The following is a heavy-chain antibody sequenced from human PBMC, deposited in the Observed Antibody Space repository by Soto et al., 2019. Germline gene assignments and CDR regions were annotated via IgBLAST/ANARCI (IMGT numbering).Heavy chain of an antibody. CDR3: ARVASIVHDAFDI. D-gene: IGHD1-26*01. CDR2: IWYDGSNK. V-gene: IGHV3-33*01. J-gene: IGHJ3*02. Sequence: QVQLVESGGGVVQPGRSLRLSCAATGFTFSSYGMHWVRQAPGKGLEWVAVIWYDGSNKYYADSVKGRFTISRDNSKNTVYLQMNGLRAEDTAVYYCARVASIVHDAFDIWGQGTMVTVSS. CDR1: GFTFSSYG.